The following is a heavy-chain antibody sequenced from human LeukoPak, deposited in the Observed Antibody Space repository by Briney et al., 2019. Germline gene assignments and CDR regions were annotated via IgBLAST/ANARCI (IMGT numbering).Heavy chain of an antibody. CDR2: IYYTGNT. J-gene: IGHJ5*02. CDR1: GGSISSSGSY. D-gene: IGHD6-6*01. CDR3: ARVMAARREDLNWFNP. Sequence: SETLSLTCTVSGGSISSSGSYWGWIRQPPGKGLEWIGSIYYTGNTYNPSLKSRVTISVDTSKNQFSLNLTSVNAADTAVYYCARVMAARREDLNWFNPWGQGTLVTVSS. V-gene: IGHV4-39*07.